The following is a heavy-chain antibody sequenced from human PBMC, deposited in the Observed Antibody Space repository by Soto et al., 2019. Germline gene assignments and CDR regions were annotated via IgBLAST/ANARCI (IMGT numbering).Heavy chain of an antibody. V-gene: IGHV4-39*01. Sequence: SETLSLTCTVSGGSISSSGYYWGWIRQPPGKGLEWIGSIYYSGSTYYNPSLKSRVTISVDTAKNQFSLKLSSVTAADTAVYYCARRLYYDSSGFEGGGMDVWGQGTTVTVSS. CDR1: GGSISSSGYY. CDR3: ARRLYYDSSGFEGGGMDV. J-gene: IGHJ6*02. D-gene: IGHD3-22*01. CDR2: IYYSGST.